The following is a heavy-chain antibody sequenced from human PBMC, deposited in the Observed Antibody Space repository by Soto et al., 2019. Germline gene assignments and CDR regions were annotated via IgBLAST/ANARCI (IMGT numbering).Heavy chain of an antibody. D-gene: IGHD3-22*01. CDR3: ARDSSGYYATVDY. CDR2: ISYDGNDK. CDR1: RFTFSDYA. J-gene: IGHJ4*02. V-gene: IGHV3-30-3*01. Sequence: QVQLVESGGGVVQPGRSLRLSCAASRFTFSDYAIHWVRQAPGKGLEWVAVISYDGNDKYYADSVKGRFTISGDNSKNTLYLQMSSLGPEDTAVYYCARDSSGYYATVDYWGQGTLVTVSS.